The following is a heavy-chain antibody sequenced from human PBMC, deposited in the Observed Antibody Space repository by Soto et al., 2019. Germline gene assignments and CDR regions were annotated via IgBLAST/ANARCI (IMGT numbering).Heavy chain of an antibody. CDR3: VGSAGYDWWGLFDY. CDR2: IDGDGRRI. CDR1: GFTFSTNW. Sequence: EAQLVESGGGLVQPGGSLRLSCAASGFTFSTNWMHWVREAPGKGLVWVARIDGDGRRISYADSVKGRFTISRANAKNPLYLELNSLRAEDTAVYYCVGSAGYDWWGLFDYWGQGLLVTVSS. J-gene: IGHJ4*02. D-gene: IGHD5-12*01. V-gene: IGHV3-74*01.